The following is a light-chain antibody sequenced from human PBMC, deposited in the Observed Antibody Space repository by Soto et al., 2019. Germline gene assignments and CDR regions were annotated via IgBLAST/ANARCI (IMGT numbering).Light chain of an antibody. V-gene: IGLV2-14*01. J-gene: IGLJ2*01. Sequence: QSVLTQPASVSGSPGQSITISCTGTSSDIGIYNYVSWYQHRPGTAPKLMTYDVSNRPAGVSSRFSGSKSGNTASLTISGLQAEDEADYYCSSYTTNSALVFGGGTKLTVL. CDR3: SSYTTNSALV. CDR2: DVS. CDR1: SSDIGIYNY.